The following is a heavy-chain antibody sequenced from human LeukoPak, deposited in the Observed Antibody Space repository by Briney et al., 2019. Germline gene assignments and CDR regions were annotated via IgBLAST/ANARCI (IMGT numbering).Heavy chain of an antibody. CDR1: GFTFTIYS. CDR3: GRGSRRPGWELSAFDI. V-gene: IGHV3-48*01. J-gene: IGHJ3*02. CDR2: ISSNIGTT. Sequence: GRSLSLSCAPSGFTFTIYSISCVRQAPGKGLEGVSYISSNIGTTYYTHPVKGRFTIPRDNAKNSLYLQMTSLRAEHTPVYYFGRGSRRPGWELSAFDIWGQGTMVTVSS. D-gene: IGHD1-26*01.